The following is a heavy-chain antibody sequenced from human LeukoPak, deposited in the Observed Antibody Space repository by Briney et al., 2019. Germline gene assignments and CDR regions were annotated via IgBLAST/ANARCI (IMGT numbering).Heavy chain of an antibody. CDR2: MYTSGST. D-gene: IGHD3-16*02. J-gene: IGHJ4*02. CDR3: ARLHYDYVWGSYPLDY. Sequence: SETLSLTCTVSGVSISSYYWSWIRQPAGKGLEWIGHMYTSGSTDYNPSLKSRVTMSVDTSKNQFSLKLSSVTAADTAVYYCARLHYDYVWGSYPLDYWGQGTLVTVSS. V-gene: IGHV4-4*07. CDR1: GVSISSYY.